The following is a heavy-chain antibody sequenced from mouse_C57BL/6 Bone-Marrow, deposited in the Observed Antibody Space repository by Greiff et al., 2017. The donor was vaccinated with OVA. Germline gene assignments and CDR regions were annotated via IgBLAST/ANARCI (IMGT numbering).Heavy chain of an antibody. Sequence: VQLKQSGPVLVKPGASVKMSCKASGYTFTDYYMNWVKQSHGKSLEWIGVITPYNGGPRYNQKFKGQATLTVDKSSSAAYMELNSLTSEDSGDNYWTRLDLVDFWGRGTTHTVSA. V-gene: IGHV1-19*01. CDR1: GYTFTDYY. CDR2: ITPYNGGP. J-gene: IGHJ2*01. CDR3: TRLDLVDF.